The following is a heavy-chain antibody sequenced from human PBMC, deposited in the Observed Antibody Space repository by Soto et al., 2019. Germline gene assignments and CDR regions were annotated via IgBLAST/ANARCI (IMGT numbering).Heavy chain of an antibody. J-gene: IGHJ6*02. CDR3: VGFPYDFWSGYYTDYYYYGMDV. V-gene: IGHV4-4*02. Sequence: QVQLQESGPGLVKPSGTLSLTCAVSGGSISSSNWWSWVRQPPGKGLEWIGEIYHSGSTNYNPSLKSRVTISVDKSKNQFSLKLSSVTAADTAVYYCVGFPYDFWSGYYTDYYYYGMDVWGQGTTVTVSS. CDR1: GGSISSSNW. CDR2: IYHSGST. D-gene: IGHD3-3*01.